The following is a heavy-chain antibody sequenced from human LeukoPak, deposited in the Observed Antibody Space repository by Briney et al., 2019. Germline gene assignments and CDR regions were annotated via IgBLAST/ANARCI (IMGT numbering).Heavy chain of an antibody. J-gene: IGHJ4*02. Sequence: GASVKVSCKASGYTFTNFGISWVRQAPGQGLEWMGWISGHNGNTNYAQKLQGRVTMTTDTSTSTAYMDLRSLRSDDTAVYYCARDRHRRHYYDSSLHPPLDYWGQGTLVTVS. CDR3: ARDRHRRHYYDSSLHPPLDY. CDR2: ISGHNGNT. V-gene: IGHV1-18*01. D-gene: IGHD3-22*01. CDR1: GYTFTNFG.